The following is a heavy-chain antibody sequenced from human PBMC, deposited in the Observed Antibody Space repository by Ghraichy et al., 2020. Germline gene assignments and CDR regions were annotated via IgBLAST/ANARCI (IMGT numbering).Heavy chain of an antibody. D-gene: IGHD2/OR15-2a*01. Sequence: GGSLRLSCAASGFTFSSSWMHWVRQAPGKGLVWVSRLSTDGSLTDYADSVKGRFTISRDNAKNTLFLQMTSLRAEDTAVYYCATSEGVLTYWGRGTLVTVSS. CDR1: GFTFSSSW. J-gene: IGHJ4*02. CDR3: ATSEGVLTY. CDR2: LSTDGSLT. V-gene: IGHV3-74*01.